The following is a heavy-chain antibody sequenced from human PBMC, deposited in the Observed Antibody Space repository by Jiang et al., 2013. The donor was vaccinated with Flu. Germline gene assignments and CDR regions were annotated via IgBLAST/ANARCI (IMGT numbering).Heavy chain of an antibody. CDR1: GFTFSSYG. D-gene: IGHD3-16*01. Sequence: SGGGVVQPGRSLRLSCAASGFTFSSYGMHWVRQAPGKGLEWVAVISYDGSNKYYADSVKGRFTISRDNSKNTLYLQMNSLRAEDTAVYYCARAGQLRGSHNWFDPWGQGTLVTVSS. J-gene: IGHJ5*02. CDR2: ISYDGSNK. CDR3: ARAGQLRGSHNWFDP. V-gene: IGHV3-33*05.